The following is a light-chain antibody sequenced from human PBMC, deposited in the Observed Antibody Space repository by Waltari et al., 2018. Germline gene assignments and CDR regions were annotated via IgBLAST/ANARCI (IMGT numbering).Light chain of an antibody. Sequence: DIVLTQSPATLSLSPGERATLSCRASQSISPYFAGYQQKPGQTPLPLIYDASKRATGIPARFRGSGSGTDFTLTISSLEPEDFAVYYCHHRNNWPPGTFGQGTKVEVE. CDR2: DAS. J-gene: IGKJ1*01. CDR3: HHRNNWPPGT. V-gene: IGKV3-11*01. CDR1: QSISPY.